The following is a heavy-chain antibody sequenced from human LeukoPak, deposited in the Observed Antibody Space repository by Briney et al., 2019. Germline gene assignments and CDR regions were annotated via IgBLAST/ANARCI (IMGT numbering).Heavy chain of an antibody. V-gene: IGHV4-34*01. CDR2: INHSGST. Sequence: PSETLSLTCAVYGGSFSGYYWSWIRQPPGKGLEWIGEINHSGSTNYNSSLKSRVTISVDTSKNQFSLKLSSVTAADTAVYYCARQRITMVRGVIGREYNWFDPWGQGTLVTVSS. CDR1: GGSFSGYY. D-gene: IGHD3-10*01. CDR3: ARQRITMVRGVIGREYNWFDP. J-gene: IGHJ5*02.